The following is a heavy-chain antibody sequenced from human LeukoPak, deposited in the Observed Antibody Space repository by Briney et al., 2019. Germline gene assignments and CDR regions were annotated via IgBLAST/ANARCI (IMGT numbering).Heavy chain of an antibody. V-gene: IGHV3-30*02. D-gene: IGHD4-17*01. CDR2: IRYDGSNK. CDR1: GFTFSSYG. Sequence: PGGSLRLSCAASGFTFSSYGMHWVRQAPGKGLEWVAFIRYDGSNKYYADSVKGRFTISRDNSKNTLYLQMNSLRAEDTAVYYCAKDRQDYGDYGFDYWGQGTLVTVSS. CDR3: AKDRQDYGDYGFDY. J-gene: IGHJ4*02.